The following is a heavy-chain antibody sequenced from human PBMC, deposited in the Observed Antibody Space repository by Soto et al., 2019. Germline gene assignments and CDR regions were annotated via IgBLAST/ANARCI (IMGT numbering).Heavy chain of an antibody. J-gene: IGHJ4*02. CDR2: IYYSGST. CDR1: GGSISSGGYY. CDR3: ARGSLWSPSY. V-gene: IGHV4-31*03. Sequence: SETLSLTCTVSGGSISSGGYYWSWIRQHPWKGLEWIGYIYYSGSTYYNPSLKSRVTISVDTSKNQFSLKLSSVTAADTAVYYCARGSLWSPSYWGQGXLVTVYS. D-gene: IGHD2-21*01.